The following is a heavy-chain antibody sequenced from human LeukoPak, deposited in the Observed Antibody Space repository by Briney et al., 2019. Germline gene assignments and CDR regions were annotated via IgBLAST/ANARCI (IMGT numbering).Heavy chain of an antibody. Sequence: VSVKVSCKASGYTFSSYGITWVRQAPGQGLEWMGWISAYNGNIKYAQNLQGRVSMTTDTATTAAYMELRSLRSDDTAVYYCARTPGIEVARGDFWGQGTLVTVSS. D-gene: IGHD6-19*01. V-gene: IGHV1-18*01. CDR2: ISAYNGNI. J-gene: IGHJ4*02. CDR1: GYTFSSYG. CDR3: ARTPGIEVARGDF.